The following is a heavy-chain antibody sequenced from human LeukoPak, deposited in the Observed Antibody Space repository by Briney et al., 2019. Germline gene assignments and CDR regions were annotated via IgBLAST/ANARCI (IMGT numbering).Heavy chain of an antibody. D-gene: IGHD3-16*01. V-gene: IGHV5-10-1*01. CDR1: GYSFTNYW. CDR3: AGALRITFGGGRGAFDI. CDR2: IDPNGSYT. Sequence: RGESLKISCKGSGYSFTNYWISLVRQMPGEGLELMGRIDPNGSYTNYSPSFEGHLTISDDKSISTAYLQWSSLKASDSALYYCAGALRITFGGGRGAFDIWGKGTMVTVSS. J-gene: IGHJ3*02.